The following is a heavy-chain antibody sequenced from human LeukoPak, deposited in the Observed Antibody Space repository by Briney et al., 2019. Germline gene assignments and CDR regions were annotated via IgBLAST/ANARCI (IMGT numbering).Heavy chain of an antibody. CDR1: GYTFTNYG. CDR2: ISANNGET. V-gene: IGHV1-18*04. J-gene: IGHJ4*02. D-gene: IGHD2-2*01. CDR3: ARVPPSAHQLLSSDY. Sequence: ASVMVSCKASGYTFTNYGISWVRQAPGQGLEWMAWISANNGETRYAQNLQDRVTMTTDTSTSTAYMELRSLRSDDTAVYYRARVPPSAHQLLSSDYWGQGTQVTVSS.